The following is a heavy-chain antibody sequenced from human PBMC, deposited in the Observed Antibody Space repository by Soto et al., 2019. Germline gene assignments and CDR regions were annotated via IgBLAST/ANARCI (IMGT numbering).Heavy chain of an antibody. Sequence: SETLSLTCTVSGGSVSSGSYYWSWIRQPPGKGLEWIGYIYYSGSTNYNPSLKSRVTISVDTSKNQFSLKLSSVTAADTAVYYCAGASGYCSSTSCYTNRDFDYWGQGTLVTVSS. CDR2: IYYSGST. V-gene: IGHV4-61*01. J-gene: IGHJ4*02. CDR3: AGASGYCSSTSCYTNRDFDY. CDR1: GGSVSSGSYY. D-gene: IGHD2-2*01.